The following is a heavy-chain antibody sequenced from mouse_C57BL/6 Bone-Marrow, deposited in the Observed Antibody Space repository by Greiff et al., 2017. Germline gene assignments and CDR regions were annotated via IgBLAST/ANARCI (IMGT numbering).Heavy chain of an antibody. CDR3: ARTGSYSGIFEFAY. D-gene: IGHD1-3*01. Sequence: QVQLQQPGAELVKPGASVKLSCKASGYTFTSYWMHWVKQRPGQGLEWIGMIHPISGSTNYNEKFKSKATLTVDKSSSTAYMQLSSLTSEDSAFYYCARTGSYSGIFEFAYWGQGTLVTVSA. CDR1: GYTFTSYW. CDR2: IHPISGST. J-gene: IGHJ3*01. V-gene: IGHV1-64*01.